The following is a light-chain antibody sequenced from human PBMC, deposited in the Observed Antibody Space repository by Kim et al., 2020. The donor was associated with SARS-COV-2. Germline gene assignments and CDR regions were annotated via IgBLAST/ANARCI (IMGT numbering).Light chain of an antibody. CDR1: KIGSKK. V-gene: IGLV3-9*01. Sequence: VALGQTARITCGGNKIGSKKVHGYQQEPGQAPVLVIYRDSNRPSGIPERFSGSNSGNTATLTISRAQAGDEADYYCQVWDSSTSWVFGGGTKLTVL. CDR3: QVWDSSTSWV. J-gene: IGLJ3*02. CDR2: RDS.